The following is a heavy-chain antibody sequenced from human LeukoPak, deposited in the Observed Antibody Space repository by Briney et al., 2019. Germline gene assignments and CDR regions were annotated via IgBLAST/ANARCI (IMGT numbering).Heavy chain of an antibody. Sequence: PGGSLRLSCAASGFTFSSYSMNWVRQAPGKGLEWVSSISSSSSYIYYADSVKGRFTISRDNAKNSLYLQMNSLKTEDTAVYYCTRESPRDDYYDSSGNDAFDIWGQGTMVTVSS. V-gene: IGHV3-21*03. CDR1: GFTFSSYS. CDR2: ISSSSSYI. J-gene: IGHJ3*02. CDR3: TRESPRDDYYDSSGNDAFDI. D-gene: IGHD3-22*01.